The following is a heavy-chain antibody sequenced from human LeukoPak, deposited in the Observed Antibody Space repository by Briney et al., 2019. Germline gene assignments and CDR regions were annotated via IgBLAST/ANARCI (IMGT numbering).Heavy chain of an antibody. CDR3: AKDLITFGGVINHFDY. D-gene: IGHD3-16*02. V-gene: IGHV3-23*01. J-gene: IGHJ4*02. CDR1: GFTLSSYA. CDR2: ISGSGGST. Sequence: GGSLRLSCAASGFTLSSYAMSWVRQAPGKGLEWVSAISGSGGSTYYADSVKNRFTITRDNSKNTLYLQMNSLRAEDTAVYYCAKDLITFGGVINHFDYWGQGTLVTVSS.